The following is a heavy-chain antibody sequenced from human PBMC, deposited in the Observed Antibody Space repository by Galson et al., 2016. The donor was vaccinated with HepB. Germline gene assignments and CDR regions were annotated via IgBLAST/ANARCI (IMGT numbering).Heavy chain of an antibody. V-gene: IGHV3-30*03. D-gene: IGHD1-26*01. CDR2: ISYDGSNK. CDR3: TRGGWSRESYFDY. CDR1: GSTFSNYG. J-gene: IGHJ4*03. Sequence: SLRLSCAASGSTFSNYGMHWVRQAPGKGLEWVAVISYDGSNKYYVDSVKGRFTISRDNSKNTLYLQMNSLRAEDTAVYYCTRGGWSRESYFDYWGQGTLVTVSS.